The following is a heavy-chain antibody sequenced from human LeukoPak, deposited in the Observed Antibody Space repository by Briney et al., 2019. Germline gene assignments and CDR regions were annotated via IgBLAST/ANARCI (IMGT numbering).Heavy chain of an antibody. D-gene: IGHD2-15*01. CDR3: ARDRGDCRGGSCYSDYFDY. Sequence: GGSLRLSCEASGFTFRNYAMNWVRQAPGKGLEWVSSISGSGGNTYYAASVKGRFTISRDNSKNTLYLQLSSLRAEDTAVYYCARDRGDCRGGSCYSDYFDYWGQGTLVTVSS. CDR2: ISGSGGNT. V-gene: IGHV3-23*01. J-gene: IGHJ4*02. CDR1: GFTFRNYA.